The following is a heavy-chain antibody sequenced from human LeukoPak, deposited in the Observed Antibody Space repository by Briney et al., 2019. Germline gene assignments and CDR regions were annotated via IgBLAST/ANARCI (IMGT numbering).Heavy chain of an antibody. CDR1: GFTFSAYY. D-gene: IGHD5-24*01. CDR3: ARDCRDGYNCGDY. CDR2: ISSSGSSI. Sequence: GGSLRLSCAASGFTFSAYYMTWIRQAPGKGPEWVSYISSSGSSIYYADSVKGRFTISRDNAKKSLYMQMNSLRAEDTAVYYCARDCRDGYNCGDYWGQGTLVTVSS. V-gene: IGHV3-11*01. J-gene: IGHJ4*02.